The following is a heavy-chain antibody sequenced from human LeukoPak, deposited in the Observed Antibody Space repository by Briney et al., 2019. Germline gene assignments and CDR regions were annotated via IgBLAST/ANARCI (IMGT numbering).Heavy chain of an antibody. CDR2: IWYDGSNK. Sequence: SGGSLRLSCAASGFTFSRYGMHWVRQAPGKGLEWVAVIWYDGSNKYYADSVKGRFTISRDNSKNTLYLQMNSLRAEDTAVYYCARSYSNHLFGMDVWGQGTTVTVSS. CDR1: GFTFSRYG. D-gene: IGHD4-11*01. CDR3: ARSYSNHLFGMDV. V-gene: IGHV3-33*01. J-gene: IGHJ6*02.